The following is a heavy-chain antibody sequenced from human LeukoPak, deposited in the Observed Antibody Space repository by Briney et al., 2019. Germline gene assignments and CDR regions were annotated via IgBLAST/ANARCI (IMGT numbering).Heavy chain of an antibody. D-gene: IGHD3-3*01. CDR3: AKDTFGVVSGFDY. J-gene: IGHJ4*02. V-gene: IGHV3-30*18. Sequence: GGSLRLSCAASGFTVSSNYMSWVRQAPGKGLEWVAVISYDGSNKYYADSVKGRLTISRDNSKNTLYLQMNSLRAEDTAVYYCAKDTFGVVSGFDYWGQGTLVTVSS. CDR1: GFTVSSNY. CDR2: ISYDGSNK.